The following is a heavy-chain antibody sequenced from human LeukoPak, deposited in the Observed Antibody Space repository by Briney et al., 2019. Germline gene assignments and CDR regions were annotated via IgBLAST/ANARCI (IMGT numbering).Heavy chain of an antibody. CDR2: IYYSGST. CDR3: ARHRGIAAAGIFDY. Sequence: SETLSLTCAVYGGSFSSYYWSWIRQPPGKGLEWIGYIYYSGSTNYNPSLKSRVTISVDTSKNQFSLKLSSVTAADTAVYYCARHRGIAAAGIFDYWGQGTLVTVSS. D-gene: IGHD6-13*01. V-gene: IGHV4-59*08. CDR1: GGSFSSYY. J-gene: IGHJ4*02.